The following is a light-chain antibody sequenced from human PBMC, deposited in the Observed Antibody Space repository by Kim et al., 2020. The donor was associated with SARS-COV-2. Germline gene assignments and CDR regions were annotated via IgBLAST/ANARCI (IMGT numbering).Light chain of an antibody. Sequence: GQSITISCTGTRSDVGGYNYVSWYQQHPGKAPKLMIYDVSNRPSGASNRFSGSKSGNTASLTISGLQAEDEADYYCSSYTSSNTLVFGGGTQLTVL. CDR1: RSDVGGYNY. J-gene: IGLJ3*02. CDR3: SSYTSSNTLV. CDR2: DVS. V-gene: IGLV2-14*03.